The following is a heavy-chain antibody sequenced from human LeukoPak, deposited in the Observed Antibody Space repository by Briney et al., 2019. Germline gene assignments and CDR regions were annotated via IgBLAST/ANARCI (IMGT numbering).Heavy chain of an antibody. CDR1: GFTVSSNY. CDR3: ARDNFGSSGWYSWDY. CDR2: IYSGGST. D-gene: IGHD6-19*01. J-gene: IGHJ4*02. V-gene: IGHV3-66*01. Sequence: GGSLRLSCAASGFTVSSNYMSWVRQAPGKGLEWVSVIYSGGSTYYADSVKGRFTISRDNSKNTLYLQMNSLRAEDTAVYYCARDNFGSSGWYSWDYWGQGTLVTVSS.